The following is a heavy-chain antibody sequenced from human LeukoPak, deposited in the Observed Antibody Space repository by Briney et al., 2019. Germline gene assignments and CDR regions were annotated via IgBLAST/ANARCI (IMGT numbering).Heavy chain of an antibody. CDR1: GFTFSSYE. D-gene: IGHD2-21*02. Sequence: GGSLRLSCAASGFTFSSYEMNWVRQAPGKGLGWVSYISSSGSTIYYADSVKGRFTISRDNAKNSLYLQMNSLRAEDTAVYYCARAYCGGDCYSNYYYYYYMDVWGKGTTVTVSS. CDR2: ISSSGSTI. CDR3: ARAYCGGDCYSNYYYYYYMDV. V-gene: IGHV3-48*03. J-gene: IGHJ6*03.